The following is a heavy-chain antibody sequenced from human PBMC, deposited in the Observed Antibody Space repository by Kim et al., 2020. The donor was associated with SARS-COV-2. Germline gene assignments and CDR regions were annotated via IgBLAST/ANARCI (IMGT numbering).Heavy chain of an antibody. J-gene: IGHJ4*02. Sequence: SETLSLTCTVSGGSISSHYWSWIRQPPGKGLEWIGYINDNGRTNQNTSLKGRVTISIDTSKNQFSLKLNSVTAADTAFYYCARDTYYYGSGDSFEDYFDSWGQGTLVTVSS. V-gene: IGHV4-59*11. D-gene: IGHD3-10*01. CDR2: INDNGRT. CDR3: ARDTYYYGSGDSFEDYFDS. CDR1: GGSISSHY.